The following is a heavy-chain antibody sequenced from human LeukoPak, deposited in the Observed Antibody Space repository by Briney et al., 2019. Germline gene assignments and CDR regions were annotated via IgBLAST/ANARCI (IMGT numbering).Heavy chain of an antibody. V-gene: IGHV3-23*01. CDR1: GFTFSSYG. CDR3: AKDSELLWFGELSYFDY. J-gene: IGHJ4*02. CDR2: ISGSGGST. D-gene: IGHD3-10*01. Sequence: GGSLRLSCAASGFTFSSYGMSWVRRAPGKGLEWVSAISGSGGSTYYAGSVKGRFTISRDNSKNTLYLQMNSLRAEDTAVYYCAKDSELLWFGELSYFDYWGQGTLVTVSS.